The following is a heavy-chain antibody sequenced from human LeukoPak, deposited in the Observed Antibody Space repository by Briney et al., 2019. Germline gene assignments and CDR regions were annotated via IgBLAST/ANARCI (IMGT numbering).Heavy chain of an antibody. V-gene: IGHV4-30-2*01. Sequence: SETLSLTCAVSGGSISSGGYSWSWIRQPPGKGLEWIGYIYHSGSTYYNPSLKSRVTISVDRSKDQFSLKLSSVTAADTAVYYCARGYCSGGSCYRGANWFDPWGQGTLVTVSS. CDR1: GGSISSGGYS. J-gene: IGHJ5*02. D-gene: IGHD2-15*01. CDR2: IYHSGST. CDR3: ARGYCSGGSCYRGANWFDP.